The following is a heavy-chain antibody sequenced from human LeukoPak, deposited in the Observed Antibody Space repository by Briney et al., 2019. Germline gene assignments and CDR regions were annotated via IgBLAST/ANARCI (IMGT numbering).Heavy chain of an antibody. J-gene: IGHJ3*02. Sequence: VASVRVSCKASGYSFTNYYMHWVRQAPGQGLEWMGRIIPILGIANYAQKFQGRVTITADKSTSTAYMELSSLRSEDTAVYYCARDRYFTSGDAFDTWGQGTMVTVSS. CDR3: ARDRYFTSGDAFDT. CDR2: IIPILGIA. V-gene: IGHV1-69*04. D-gene: IGHD3-9*01. CDR1: GYSFTNYY.